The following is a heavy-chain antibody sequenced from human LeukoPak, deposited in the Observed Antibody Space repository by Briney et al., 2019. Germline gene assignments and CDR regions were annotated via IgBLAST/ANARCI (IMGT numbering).Heavy chain of an antibody. CDR2: INPNSGGT. CDR3: ATDPIAAAGTVWFDP. Sequence: ASVKVSCKASGYTFTGYYMHWVRQAPGQELEWMGWINPNSGGTNYAQKFQGRVTMTRDTSISTAYMELSRLRSDDTAVYYCATDPIAAAGTVWFDPWGQGTLVTVSS. CDR1: GYTFTGYY. V-gene: IGHV1-2*02. J-gene: IGHJ5*02. D-gene: IGHD6-13*01.